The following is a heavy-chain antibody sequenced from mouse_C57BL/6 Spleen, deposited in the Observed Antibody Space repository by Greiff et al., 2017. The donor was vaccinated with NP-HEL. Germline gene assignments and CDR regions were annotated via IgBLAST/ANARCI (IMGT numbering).Heavy chain of an antibody. D-gene: IGHD3-2*02. Sequence: QVQLQQSGAELVRPGASVTLSCKASGYTFTDYEMHWVKQTPVHGLEWIGAIDPETGGTAYNQKFKGKAILTADKSSSTAYMELRSLTSEDSAVYYCTREGDSSGYIEYWGKGTTLTVSS. V-gene: IGHV1-15*01. CDR1: GYTFTDYE. CDR2: IDPETGGT. J-gene: IGHJ2*01. CDR3: TREGDSSGYIEY.